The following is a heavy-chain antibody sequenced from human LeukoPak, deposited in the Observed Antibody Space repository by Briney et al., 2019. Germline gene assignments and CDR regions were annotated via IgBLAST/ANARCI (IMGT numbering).Heavy chain of an antibody. V-gene: IGHV3-30*02. Sequence: GGSLRLSCAASGFTFSDYGMHWVRQAPGTGLEWVAFIRYGGSNEYYADSVKGRFTISRDSSKSTLYLQMNSLRAEDTAVYYCAKELTVGTTSKNLDYWGQGTLVTVSS. D-gene: IGHD1-26*01. CDR3: AKELTVGTTSKNLDY. CDR1: GFTFSDYG. J-gene: IGHJ4*02. CDR2: IRYGGSNE.